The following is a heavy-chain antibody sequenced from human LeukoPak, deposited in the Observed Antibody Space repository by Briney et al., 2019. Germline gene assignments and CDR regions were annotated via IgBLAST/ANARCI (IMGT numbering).Heavy chain of an antibody. D-gene: IGHD3-3*01. CDR2: ISSSSSYI. V-gene: IGHV3-21*01. CDR1: GFTFSSYS. CDR3: ARGIRTLFGVVGSGYGGAFDI. J-gene: IGHJ3*02. Sequence: GGSLRLSCAASGFTFSSYSMNWVRQAPGKGLEWVSSISSSSSYIYYADSVKGRFTISRDNAKNSLYLQMNSLRAEDTAVYYCARGIRTLFGVVGSGYGGAFDIWGQGTMVTVSS.